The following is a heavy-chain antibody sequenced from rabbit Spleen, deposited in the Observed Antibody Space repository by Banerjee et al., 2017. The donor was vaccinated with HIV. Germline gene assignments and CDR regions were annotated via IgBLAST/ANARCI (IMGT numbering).Heavy chain of an antibody. Sequence: QAQLEDSGGGLVKAGGTLTLTCKASGIDFSSDSYMCWVRQAPGKGLEWIACIEAGSSGFTYFASWAKGRFTISKTSSTTVTLQMTRLTAADTATYFCERDTSSSFSSCGMDLWRPGTLLTVS. CDR2: IEAGSSGFT. CDR3: ERDTSSSFSSCGMDL. J-gene: IGHJ6*01. CDR1: GIDFSSDSY. D-gene: IGHD1-1*01. V-gene: IGHV1S45*01.